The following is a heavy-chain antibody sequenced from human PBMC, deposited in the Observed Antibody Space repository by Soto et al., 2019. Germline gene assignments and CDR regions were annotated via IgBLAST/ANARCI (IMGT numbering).Heavy chain of an antibody. D-gene: IGHD2-15*01. J-gene: IGHJ5*02. CDR2: IYWDDAK. CDR1: GFSLSTAGVG. CDR3: AQKLPQYCFGRERGGWFDA. V-gene: IGHV2-5*02. Sequence: QITLKESGPTLVRPTQTLTLTCTFSGFSLSTAGVGVGWIRQPPGEALEWLALIYWDDAKRYSPSLNSRLTSPKHTSKNEVILTTTNIDAVVTARYYCAQKLPQYCFGRERGGWFDAWGQGTLVTVSS.